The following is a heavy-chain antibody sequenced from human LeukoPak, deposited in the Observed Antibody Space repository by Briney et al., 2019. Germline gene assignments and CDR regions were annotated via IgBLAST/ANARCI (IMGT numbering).Heavy chain of an antibody. J-gene: IGHJ4*02. CDR3: AEDEWGWFGELLSYYFDY. CDR2: IKSKTDGGTT. D-gene: IGHD3-10*01. Sequence: GGSLRLSCAASGFTFSNAWMSWVRQAPGKGLEWVGRIKSKTDGGTTDYAAPVKGRFTISRDDSKNTLYLQMNSLRAEDTAVYYCAEDEWGWFGELLSYYFDYWGQGTLVTVSS. CDR1: GFTFSNAW. V-gene: IGHV3-15*01.